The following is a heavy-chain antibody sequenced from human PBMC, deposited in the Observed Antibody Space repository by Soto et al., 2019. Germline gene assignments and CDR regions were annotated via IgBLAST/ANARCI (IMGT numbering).Heavy chain of an antibody. J-gene: IGHJ6*02. D-gene: IGHD3-22*01. V-gene: IGHV4-59*01. Sequence: PSETLSLTCTVSGGSISSYYWSWIRQPPGKGLEWIGYIYYSGSTNYNPSLKSRVIISVDTSKNQFSLKLSSVTAADTAVYYCARDYYYYDSSGYYYYYYGMDVWGQGTTVTVSS. CDR2: IYYSGST. CDR3: ARDYYYYDSSGYYYYYYGMDV. CDR1: GGSISSYY.